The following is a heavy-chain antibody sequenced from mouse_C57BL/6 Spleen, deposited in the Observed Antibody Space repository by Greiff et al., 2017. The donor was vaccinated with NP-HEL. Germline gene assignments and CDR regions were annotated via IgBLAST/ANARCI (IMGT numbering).Heavy chain of an antibody. J-gene: IGHJ2*01. Sequence: VMLVESGAELVKPGASVKLSCKASGYTFTEYTIHWVKQRSGQGLEWIGWFYPGSGSIKYNEKFKDKATLTADKSSSTVYMELSRLTSEDSAVYFCARQKTVPYYIDYWGQGTTLTVSS. CDR1: GYTFTEYT. D-gene: IGHD4-1*01. V-gene: IGHV1-62-2*01. CDR3: ARQKTVPYYIDY. CDR2: FYPGSGSI.